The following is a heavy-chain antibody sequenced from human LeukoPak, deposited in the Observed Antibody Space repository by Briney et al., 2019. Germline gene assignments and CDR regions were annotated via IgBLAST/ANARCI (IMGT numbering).Heavy chain of an antibody. CDR1: GFTFNNYV. V-gene: IGHV3-23*01. J-gene: IGHJ4*02. CDR3: AKWGPYDILTGRIN. CDR2: ITDSSTST. Sequence: GGSLRLSCAASGFTFNNYVMNWVRQAPGKGLEWVSAITDSSTSTYYADSVKGRFTISRHNSKNTLYLQMNSLRAEDTAVYYCAKWGPYDILTGRINWGQGTLVTVSS. D-gene: IGHD3-9*01.